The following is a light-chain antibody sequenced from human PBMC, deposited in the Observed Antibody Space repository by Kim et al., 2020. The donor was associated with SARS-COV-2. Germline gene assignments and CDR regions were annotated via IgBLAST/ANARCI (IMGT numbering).Light chain of an antibody. V-gene: IGKV1-12*01. Sequence: GDTVTITCRASQDVSKWVAWYQQKPGKAPRFLIYAASSLRSGVPSRFSGSGSGTDFSLTINSLQTDDFATYYCQQAASFPLTFGGGTKL. CDR3: QQAASFPLT. CDR1: QDVSKW. J-gene: IGKJ4*01. CDR2: AAS.